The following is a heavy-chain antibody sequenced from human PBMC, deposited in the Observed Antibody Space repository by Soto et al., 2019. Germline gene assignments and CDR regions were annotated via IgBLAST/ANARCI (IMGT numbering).Heavy chain of an antibody. J-gene: IGHJ6*03. CDR2: MNPNSGNT. Sequence: ASVKVSCKASGYTFTSYDINWVRQATGQGLEWVGWMNPNSGNTGYAQKFQGRVTMTRNTSISTVYMELSSLRSEDTAVYYCARGDWARDCYYYYYMDVWGKWTTVTVSS. CDR3: ARGDWARDCYYYYYMDV. CDR1: GYTFTSYD. V-gene: IGHV1-8*01. D-gene: IGHD3-9*01.